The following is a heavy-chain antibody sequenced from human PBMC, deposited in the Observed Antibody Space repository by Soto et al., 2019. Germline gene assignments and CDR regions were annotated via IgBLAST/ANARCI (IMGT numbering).Heavy chain of an antibody. J-gene: IGHJ6*02. CDR1: GGTFSSYA. CDR3: ARLGDGYKRYYYGMDV. V-gene: IGHV5-51*04. D-gene: IGHD5-12*01. Sequence: KVSCKASGGTFSSYAISWVRQAPGQGLEWMGIIYPGDSDTRYSPSFQGQVTISADKPISTAYLQWSSLKASDTAMYYCARLGDGYKRYYYGMDVWGQGTTVTVSS. CDR2: IYPGDSDT.